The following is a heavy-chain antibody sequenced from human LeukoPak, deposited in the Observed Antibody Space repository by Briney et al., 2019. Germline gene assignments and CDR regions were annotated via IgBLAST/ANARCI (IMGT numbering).Heavy chain of an antibody. CDR2: ISYDGSNK. J-gene: IGHJ4*02. D-gene: IGHD4-17*01. CDR1: GFTFSSYA. CDR3: AKDRYGDYANWYFDY. V-gene: IGHV3-30*04. Sequence: PGGSLRLSCAASGFTFSSYAMHWVRQAPGKGLEWVAVISYDGSNKYYADSVKGRFTISRDNSKNTLYLQMNSLRAEDTAVYYCAKDRYGDYANWYFDYWGQGTLVTVSS.